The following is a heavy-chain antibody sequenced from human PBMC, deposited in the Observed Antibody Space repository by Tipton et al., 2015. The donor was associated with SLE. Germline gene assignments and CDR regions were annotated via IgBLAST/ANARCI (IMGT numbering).Heavy chain of an antibody. Sequence: TLSLTCTVSGDSVSSTSCYWGWVRLAPGKGLEWFASLSYGRNTYYNPPLTSRATMSADTSKNQCSLKLTSVTAADTAVYYCASFSRDTFHFDSSGLSRWFFDLWGRGTLVTVSS. J-gene: IGHJ2*01. V-gene: IGHV4-39*01. D-gene: IGHD3-22*01. CDR2: LSYGRNT. CDR1: GDSVSSTSCY. CDR3: ASFSRDTFHFDSSGLSRWFFDL.